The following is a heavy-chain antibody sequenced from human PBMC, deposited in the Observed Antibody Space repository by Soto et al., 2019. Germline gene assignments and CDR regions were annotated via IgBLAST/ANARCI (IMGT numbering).Heavy chain of an antibody. D-gene: IGHD3-10*01. CDR2: ISGSGGST. CDR3: AKDKAPYYGSGSSPDY. Sequence: HPGGSLRLSCAASGFTFSSYAMSWVRQAPGKGLEWVSAISGSGGSTYYADSVKGRFTISRDNSKNTLYLQMNSLRAEDTAVYYCAKDKAPYYGSGSSPDYWGPGTLVTVYS. CDR1: GFTFSSYA. J-gene: IGHJ4*02. V-gene: IGHV3-23*01.